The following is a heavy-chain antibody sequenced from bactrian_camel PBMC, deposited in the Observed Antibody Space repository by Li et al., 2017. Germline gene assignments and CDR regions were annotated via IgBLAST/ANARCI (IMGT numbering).Heavy chain of an antibody. CDR2: IRRDGAT. CDR1: GFTFDEHD. CDR3: AAAPWASCSSSPHDPRDYIH. V-gene: IGHV3S55*01. Sequence: QLVESGGGSVQAGGSLRLSCTASGFTFDEHDMGWYRQAPGNECELASTIRRDGATYYADSVKGRFTITRDNAKNTLYLQMNSLKPEDTAVYSCAAAPWASCSSSPHDPRDYIHWGQGTQVTVS. J-gene: IGHJ4*01. D-gene: IGHD4*01.